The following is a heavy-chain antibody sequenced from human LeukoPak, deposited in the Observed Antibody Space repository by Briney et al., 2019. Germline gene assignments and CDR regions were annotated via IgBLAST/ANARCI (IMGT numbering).Heavy chain of an antibody. Sequence: QAGGSLRLSCTASGFTFSSYSMNWVRQAPGKGLEWVSYISSSSRTIYYADSMKGRFTVSRDNAKNSLYLQMNSLRAEDTAVYYCASWYHIDYWGQGTLVTVSS. D-gene: IGHD2-2*01. CDR3: ASWYHIDY. V-gene: IGHV3-48*01. J-gene: IGHJ4*02. CDR2: ISSSSRTI. CDR1: GFTFSSYS.